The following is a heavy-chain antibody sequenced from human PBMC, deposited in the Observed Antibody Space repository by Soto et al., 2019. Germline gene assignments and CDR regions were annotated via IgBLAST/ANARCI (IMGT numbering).Heavy chain of an antibody. CDR2: IRRKGNSYTT. CDR3: ARALSGSARFFDY. Sequence: GGSLRLSCAASGFTFSAHYMDWVRQAPGKGLEWVGRIRRKGNSYTTEYAASVKGRFTVSRDDSENSLFLQMNSLKSEDTAVYYCARALSGSARFFDYWGQGTLVTVS. V-gene: IGHV3-72*01. CDR1: GFTFSAHY. D-gene: IGHD1-26*01. J-gene: IGHJ4*02.